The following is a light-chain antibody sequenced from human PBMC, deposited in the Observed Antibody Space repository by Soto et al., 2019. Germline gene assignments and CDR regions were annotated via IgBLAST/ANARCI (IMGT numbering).Light chain of an antibody. Sequence: DIQMTQSPSTLSASVGYRVTITCRASQSISSWLAWYQQKPGKAPKLLIYDASSLESGVPSRFSGSGSGTEFTLTISSLQPDDFATYYCQQYNSYSYTFGQGTRLEI. CDR3: QQYNSYSYT. J-gene: IGKJ5*01. CDR2: DAS. CDR1: QSISSW. V-gene: IGKV1-5*01.